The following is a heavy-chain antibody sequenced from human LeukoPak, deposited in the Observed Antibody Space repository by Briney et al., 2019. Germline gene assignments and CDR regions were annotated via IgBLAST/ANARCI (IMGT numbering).Heavy chain of an antibody. CDR3: AKDPVGPMVRGVFDP. CDR2: IYSGGST. D-gene: IGHD3-10*01. Sequence: GGSLRLSCAASGFTVSSSYMSWVRQAPGKGLEWVSVIYSGGSTYYADSVKGRFTISRDNSRNTLYLQMNSLRAEDTAVYYCAKDPVGPMVRGVFDPWGQGALVTVSS. J-gene: IGHJ5*02. V-gene: IGHV3-53*01. CDR1: GFTVSSSY.